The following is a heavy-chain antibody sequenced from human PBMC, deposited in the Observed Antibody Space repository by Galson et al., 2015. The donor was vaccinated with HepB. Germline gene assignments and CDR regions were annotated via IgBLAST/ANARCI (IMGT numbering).Heavy chain of an antibody. D-gene: IGHD3-10*01. V-gene: IGHV3-23*01. CDR1: GFTFNTYA. Sequence: SLRLSCAASGFTFNTYAMSWVRQAPGKGLEWVSAISGSGGSTSYADSVKGRFTISRDNSKNTLYLQMNSLRAEDTAVYYCARKFYYGSGPFYDLFDYWGQGTLVTVSS. CDR2: ISGSGGST. J-gene: IGHJ4*02. CDR3: ARKFYYGSGPFYDLFDY.